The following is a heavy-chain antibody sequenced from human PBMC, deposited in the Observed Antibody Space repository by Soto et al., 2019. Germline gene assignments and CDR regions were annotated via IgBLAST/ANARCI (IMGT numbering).Heavy chain of an antibody. V-gene: IGHV4-30-2*01. J-gene: IGHJ3*01. CDR2: IYHSGNT. CDR3: ASNVAADDALDV. D-gene: IGHD2-15*01. CDR1: GGSISSGGYS. Sequence: SETLSLTCAVSGGSISSGGYSWTWIRQPPGKGLEWIGYIYHSGNTYYNPSLKSRVTISGDRSKTQFTLNLSSVTAADTAVYYCASNVAADDALDVRGQGTMATVSS.